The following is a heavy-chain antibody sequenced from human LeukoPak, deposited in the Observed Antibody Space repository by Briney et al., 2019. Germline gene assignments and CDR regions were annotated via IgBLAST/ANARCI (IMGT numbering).Heavy chain of an antibody. CDR1: GFTFSSYW. Sequence: GGSLRLSCAASGFTFSSYWMSWVRQAPGKGLEWVANIKQDGSEKYYVDSVKGRFTISRDNSKNTLYLQMNSLRAEDTAVYYCAKDSGTYCTNGVCYILDFDYWGQGTLVTVSS. J-gene: IGHJ4*02. CDR3: AKDSGTYCTNGVCYILDFDY. V-gene: IGHV3-7*03. CDR2: IKQDGSEK. D-gene: IGHD2-8*01.